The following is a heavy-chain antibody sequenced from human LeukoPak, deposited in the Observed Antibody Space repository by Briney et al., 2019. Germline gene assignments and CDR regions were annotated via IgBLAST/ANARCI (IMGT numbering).Heavy chain of an antibody. CDR1: GYTFTSYG. J-gene: IGHJ5*02. CDR2: ISAYNGNT. V-gene: IGHV1-18*01. CDR3: ARPYYGSGSHNWFDP. D-gene: IGHD3-10*01. Sequence: ASVKVSCKASGYTFTSYGISWVRQAPGQGLEWMGWISAYNGNTNYAQKLQGRVTMTTDTSTSTAYMELRSLRSDDTAVYYCARPYYGSGSHNWFDPWGQGTLVTVSS.